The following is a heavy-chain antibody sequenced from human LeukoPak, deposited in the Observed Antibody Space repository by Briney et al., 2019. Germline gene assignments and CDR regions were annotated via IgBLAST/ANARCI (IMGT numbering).Heavy chain of an antibody. CDR1: GFTFSSYW. Sequence: GGSLRLSCAASGFTFSSYWMSWVRQAPGKGLEWVANINQDGSGKNYVDSVRGRFIISRGNAENSLYLQMNSLRAEDTAVYYCARDAFGTGSNWGQGTLVTVSS. CDR2: INQDGSGK. D-gene: IGHD3-16*01. J-gene: IGHJ4*02. CDR3: ARDAFGTGSN. V-gene: IGHV3-7*03.